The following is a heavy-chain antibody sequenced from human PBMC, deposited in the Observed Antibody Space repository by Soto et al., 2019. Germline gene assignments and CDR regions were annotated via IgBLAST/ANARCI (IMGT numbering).Heavy chain of an antibody. Sequence: SETLSLTCTVSGGSISSSSYYWGWIRQPPGKGLEWIGSIYYSGSTYYNPSLKSRVTISVDTSKNQFSLKLSSVTAADTAVYYCASFYYDSSGYYPMPDAFDIWGQGTMVTVSS. CDR3: ASFYYDSSGYYPMPDAFDI. V-gene: IGHV4-39*01. CDR1: GGSISSSSYY. J-gene: IGHJ3*02. D-gene: IGHD3-22*01. CDR2: IYYSGST.